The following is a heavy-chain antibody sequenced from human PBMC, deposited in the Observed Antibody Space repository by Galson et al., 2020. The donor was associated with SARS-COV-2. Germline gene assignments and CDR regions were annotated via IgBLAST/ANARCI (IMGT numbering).Heavy chain of an antibody. CDR2: ISAYNGNT. Sequence: ASVTVSCKASGYTFTSYGISWVRQAPGQGLEWMGWISAYNGNTNYAQKLQGRVTMTTDTSTSTAYMELRSLRSDDTAVYYCARVGYYYDSSGYDAFDIWGQGTMVTVSS. V-gene: IGHV1-18*01. D-gene: IGHD3-22*01. CDR3: ARVGYYYDSSGYDAFDI. CDR1: GYTFTSYG. J-gene: IGHJ3*02.